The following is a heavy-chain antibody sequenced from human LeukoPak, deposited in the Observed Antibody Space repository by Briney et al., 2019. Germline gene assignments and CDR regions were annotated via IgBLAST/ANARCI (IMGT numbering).Heavy chain of an antibody. CDR3: ARDAAFGVVITDAFDI. D-gene: IGHD3-3*01. J-gene: IGHJ3*02. Sequence: GGSLRLSCAASGFTFSSYWMSWIRQAPGKGLEWVANIKEDGSEKYYVDSVKGRFTISRDNAKNSLYLQMNSLRAEDTAAYYCARDAAFGVVITDAFDIWGQGTMVTVSS. CDR2: IKEDGSEK. CDR1: GFTFSSYW. V-gene: IGHV3-7*01.